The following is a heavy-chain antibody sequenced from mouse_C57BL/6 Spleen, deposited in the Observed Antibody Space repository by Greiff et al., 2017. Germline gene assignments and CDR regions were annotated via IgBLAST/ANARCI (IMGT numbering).Heavy chain of an antibody. CDR2: IDPETGGT. J-gene: IGHJ4*01. CDR3: TMQAMDY. V-gene: IGHV1-15*01. D-gene: IGHD6-1*01. Sequence: VQLQQSGAELVRPGASVTLSCKASGYTFTDYEMHWVKQTPVHGLEWIGAIDPETGGTAYNQKFKGKAILTAAKSSSTAYMELRSLKSEDAAVYYRTMQAMDYWGQGTSVTVSS. CDR1: GYTFTDYE.